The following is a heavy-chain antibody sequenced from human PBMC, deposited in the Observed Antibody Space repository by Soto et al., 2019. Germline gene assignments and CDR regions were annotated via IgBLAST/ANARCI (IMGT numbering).Heavy chain of an antibody. D-gene: IGHD3-10*01. CDR2: IYYSGST. J-gene: IGHJ4*02. CDR1: GGSISSYY. V-gene: IGHV4-59*08. CDR3: ARYCAYYIASLDY. Sequence: SETLSLTCTVAGGSISSYYWSWIRQPPGKGLEWIGYIYYSGSTNYNPSLKSRVTISVDTSKNQFSLKLSSVTAADTAVSCCARYCAYYIASLDYGGQGTLDTVSS.